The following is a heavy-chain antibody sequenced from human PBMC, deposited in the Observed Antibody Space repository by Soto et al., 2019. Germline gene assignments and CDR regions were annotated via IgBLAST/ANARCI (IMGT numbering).Heavy chain of an antibody. J-gene: IGHJ4*02. Sequence: EMQLLESGGGLVQPGGSLRLSCAASGFSFSSSAMSWVRQAPGKGLEWVSAISGSGGSTYYADSVKGRFTISRDNSKNTLYLQMNSLRVEDAALYSCAKDHWGSYSGQVALVTVSS. D-gene: IGHD3-16*01. CDR1: GFSFSSSA. CDR2: ISGSGGST. V-gene: IGHV3-23*01. CDR3: AKDHWGSY.